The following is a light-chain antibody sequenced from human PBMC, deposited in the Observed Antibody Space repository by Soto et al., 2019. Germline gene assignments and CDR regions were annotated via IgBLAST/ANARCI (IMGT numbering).Light chain of an antibody. J-gene: IGKJ1*01. Sequence: EVVMTQSPATLSVSPGERATLSCRASQSIRNNLIWYQQKSGQAPRLLIYGASTRATGIPARFSGSGSGTEFTLTISSLQSEDYAVYYCHQYNNWPPWTFGQGTKVDIK. V-gene: IGKV3-15*01. CDR2: GAS. CDR3: HQYNNWPPWT. CDR1: QSIRNN.